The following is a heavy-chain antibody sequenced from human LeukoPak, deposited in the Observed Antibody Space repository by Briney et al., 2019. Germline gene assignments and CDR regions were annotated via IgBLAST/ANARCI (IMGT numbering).Heavy chain of an antibody. D-gene: IGHD3-22*01. V-gene: IGHV1-18*01. J-gene: IGHJ4*02. CDR1: GYTFTNYG. Sequence: GASVKVSCKASGYTFTNYGISWVRQAPGQGLEWMGWISGYNTNTKYAQKIQGRVAMTTDTSTSTAYMELRSLRSDDTAVYYCARVVLDHYYDSSGYLGTLDYWGQGTLVTVSS. CDR2: ISGYNTNT. CDR3: ARVVLDHYYDSSGYLGTLDY.